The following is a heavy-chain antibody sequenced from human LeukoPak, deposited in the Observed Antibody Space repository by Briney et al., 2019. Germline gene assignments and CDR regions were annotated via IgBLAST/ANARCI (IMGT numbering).Heavy chain of an antibody. V-gene: IGHV1-46*01. CDR3: AQSLSGWPPFADY. Sequence: ASVKVSCKASGYTFTSYYMHWVRQAPGQGLEWMGIINPSGGSTSYTQKFQGRVTMTRDTSTSTVYMELSSLRSEDTAVYYCAQSLSGWPPFADYWGQGTLVTVSS. CDR2: INPSGGST. J-gene: IGHJ4*02. D-gene: IGHD6-19*01. CDR1: GYTFTSYY.